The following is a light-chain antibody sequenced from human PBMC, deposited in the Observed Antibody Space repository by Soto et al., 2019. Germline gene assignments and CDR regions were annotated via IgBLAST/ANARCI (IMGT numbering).Light chain of an antibody. V-gene: IGKV1-5*03. J-gene: IGKJ4*01. CDR3: QHYNTYFLT. CDR2: RAS. Sequence: DIQMTQSPSALSASLGDRVTITCRASENIRAYLAWYQQKPGKAPNLLIYRASTLASGVPERFSGSGYGTEFTLTSSSLQPDDFATYYCQHYNTYFLTFGGGTKVEIK. CDR1: ENIRAY.